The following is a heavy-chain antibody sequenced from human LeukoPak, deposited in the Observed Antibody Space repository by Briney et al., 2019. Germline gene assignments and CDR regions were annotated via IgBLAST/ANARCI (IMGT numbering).Heavy chain of an antibody. Sequence: ASVKVSCKASGYTFTSYGISWVRQAPGQGLEWMGWINPNSGGTNYAQKFQGRVTMTRDTSISTAYMELSRLRSDDTAVYYCASIGGSSDFDYWGQGTLVTVSS. J-gene: IGHJ4*02. D-gene: IGHD1-26*01. V-gene: IGHV1-2*02. CDR3: ASIGGSSDFDY. CDR1: GYTFTSYG. CDR2: INPNSGGT.